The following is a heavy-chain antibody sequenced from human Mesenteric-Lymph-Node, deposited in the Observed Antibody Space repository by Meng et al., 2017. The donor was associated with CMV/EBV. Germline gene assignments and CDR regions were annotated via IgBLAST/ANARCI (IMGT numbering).Heavy chain of an antibody. CDR2: INPSGGST. D-gene: IGHD3/OR15-3a*01. CDR1: GYTFTSYY. Sequence: ASVKVSCKASGYTFTSYYMHWVRQAPGQGLEWIGIINPSGGSTSYAQKFQGRVTMTRDTSTSTVYMELSSLRSEDTAVYYCVTDVFGLASDWGQGTLVTVSS. CDR3: VTDVFGLASD. V-gene: IGHV1-46*01. J-gene: IGHJ4*02.